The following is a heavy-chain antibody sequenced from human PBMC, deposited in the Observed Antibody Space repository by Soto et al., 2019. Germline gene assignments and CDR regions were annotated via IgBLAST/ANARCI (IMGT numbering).Heavy chain of an antibody. J-gene: IGHJ6*02. CDR1: GYTFASYG. CDR2: ISAYNGNT. Sequence: QVQLVQSGAEVKKPGASVKVSCKASGYTFASYGISWVRQAPGQGLEWMGWISAYNGNTSYAQKLQGRVTMTTDTFTRTAYMEVRSLRSDDTAVYYCAREGTCSSTSCPTYFSFGMDVWGQGTTVTVSS. D-gene: IGHD2-2*01. CDR3: AREGTCSSTSCPTYFSFGMDV. V-gene: IGHV1-18*01.